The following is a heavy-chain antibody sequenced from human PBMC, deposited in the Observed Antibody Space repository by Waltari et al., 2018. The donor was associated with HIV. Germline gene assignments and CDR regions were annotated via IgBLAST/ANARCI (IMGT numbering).Heavy chain of an antibody. CDR1: VGPLVTHT. CDR2: AIPMFGTA. D-gene: IGHD3-10*01. Sequence: QVQLLQSGAAAKKPGSSLKVSCKASVGPLVTHTFNWVRQAPGQGLEWMGRAIPMFGTANYARKFQGRVTITADKSTTTAYMELNGLRIDDTAVYYCASARETMGVDFDSWGQGTLVTVS. CDR3: ASARETMGVDFDS. J-gene: IGHJ5*01. V-gene: IGHV1-69*08.